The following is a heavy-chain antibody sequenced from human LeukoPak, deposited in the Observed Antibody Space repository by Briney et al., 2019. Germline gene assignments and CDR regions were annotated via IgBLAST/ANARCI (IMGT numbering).Heavy chain of an antibody. CDR2: INHSGST. V-gene: IGHV4-34*01. Sequence: PSETLSLTCAVYGGPFSGYYWSWIRQPPGKGLEWIGEINHSGSTNYNPSLKSRVTISVDTSKNQFSLKLSSVTAADTAVYYCARTLPSYWNGMDVWGQGTTVTVSS. D-gene: IGHD2-15*01. J-gene: IGHJ6*02. CDR3: ARTLPSYWNGMDV. CDR1: GGPFSGYY.